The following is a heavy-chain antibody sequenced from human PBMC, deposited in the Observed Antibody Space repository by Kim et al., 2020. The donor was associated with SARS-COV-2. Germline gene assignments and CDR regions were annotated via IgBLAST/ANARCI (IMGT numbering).Heavy chain of an antibody. J-gene: IGHJ3*02. Sequence: SETLSLTCTVSGGSISSGGYYWSWIRQHPGKGLEWIGYIYYSGSTYYNPSLKSRVTISVDTSKNQFSLKLSSVTAADTAVYYCATPYCGVDCPPHDAFDIWGQGTMVTVSS. CDR3: ATPYCGVDCPPHDAFDI. CDR1: GGSISSGGYY. V-gene: IGHV4-31*03. CDR2: IYYSGST. D-gene: IGHD2-21*02.